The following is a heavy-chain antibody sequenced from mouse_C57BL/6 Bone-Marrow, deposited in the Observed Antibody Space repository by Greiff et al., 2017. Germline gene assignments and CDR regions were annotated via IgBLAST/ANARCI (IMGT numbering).Heavy chain of an antibody. V-gene: IGHV1-69*01. Sequence: QVQLKQPGAELVMPGASVKLSCKASGYTFTSYWMHWVKQRPGQGLEWIGEIDPSDSYTNYNQKFKGKSTLTVDKSSSTAYMQLSSLTSEDSAVYYCAHYYGSSYGYWYFDVWGTGTTVTVSS. CDR2: IDPSDSYT. J-gene: IGHJ1*03. D-gene: IGHD1-1*01. CDR1: GYTFTSYW. CDR3: AHYYGSSYGYWYFDV.